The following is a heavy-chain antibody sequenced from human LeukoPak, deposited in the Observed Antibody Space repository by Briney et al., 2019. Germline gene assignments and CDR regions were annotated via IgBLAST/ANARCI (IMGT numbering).Heavy chain of an antibody. CDR3: ARDRDSSSWYRDY. CDR1: GYSISSGYY. D-gene: IGHD6-13*01. J-gene: IGHJ4*02. Sequence: PSETLSLTCTVSGYSISSGYYWGWIRQPPGKGLEWIGSIYHSGSTYYNPSLKSRVTISVDTSKNQFSLKLSSVTAADTAVYYCARDRDSSSWYRDYWGQGTLVTVSS. V-gene: IGHV4-38-2*02. CDR2: IYHSGST.